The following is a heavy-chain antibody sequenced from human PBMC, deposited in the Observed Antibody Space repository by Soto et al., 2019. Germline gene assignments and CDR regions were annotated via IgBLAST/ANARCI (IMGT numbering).Heavy chain of an antibody. J-gene: IGHJ4*02. CDR3: ARFKGCSGGSCYPYFDY. D-gene: IGHD2-15*01. V-gene: IGHV3-30-3*01. CDR1: GFTFSSYA. CDR2: ISYDGSNK. Sequence: QVQLVESGGGVVQPGRSLRLSCAASGFTFSSYAMHWVRQAPGKGLEWVAVISYDGSNKYYADSVKGRLTISKDNSKNTLYLQMNRLSAEDTAVYYCARFKGCSGGSCYPYFDYWGQGTLVTVSS.